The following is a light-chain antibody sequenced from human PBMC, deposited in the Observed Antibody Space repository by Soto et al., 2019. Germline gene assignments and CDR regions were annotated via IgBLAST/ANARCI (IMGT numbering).Light chain of an antibody. CDR1: QSVSSY. Sequence: EIVLTQSPATLSLSPWERATLSCRASQSVSSYLAWYQHKPGQAPRLLIYDASNRATGIPARFSGSGSGTDFTLTISSLEPEDFAVYYCQQRSNWPRTFGQGTKVDIK. V-gene: IGKV3-11*01. J-gene: IGKJ1*01. CDR2: DAS. CDR3: QQRSNWPRT.